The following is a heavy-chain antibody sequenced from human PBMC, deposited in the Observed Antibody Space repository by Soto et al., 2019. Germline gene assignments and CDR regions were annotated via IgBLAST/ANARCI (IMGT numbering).Heavy chain of an antibody. CDR3: AGGKNPKRSTPPAY. V-gene: IGHV1-18*01. D-gene: IGHD3-16*01. CDR2: ISAYNGNT. CDR1: GYTFTSYG. Sequence: ASVKVSCKASGYTFTSYGISWVRQAPGQGLEWMGWISAYNGNTNYAQKLQGRVTMTTDTSTSTAYMELRSLRSDDTAVYYCAGGKNPKRSTPPAYWGKGTLVPVSS. J-gene: IGHJ4*02.